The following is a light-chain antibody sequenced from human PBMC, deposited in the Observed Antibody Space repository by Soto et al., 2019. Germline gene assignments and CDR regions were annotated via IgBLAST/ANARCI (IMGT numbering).Light chain of an antibody. V-gene: IGKV3-20*01. CDR1: QSVSSRY. Sequence: TVWKQSPCTLSLSPGERATLFCWASQSVSSRYLAWYPTKTGQAPRLLIYGASSRATGIPARFSGILSGKDFTINFSRLEPEEWSVDDCQPSGSSHVTFVQGTKVDIK. CDR3: QPSGSSHVT. CDR2: GAS. J-gene: IGKJ1*01.